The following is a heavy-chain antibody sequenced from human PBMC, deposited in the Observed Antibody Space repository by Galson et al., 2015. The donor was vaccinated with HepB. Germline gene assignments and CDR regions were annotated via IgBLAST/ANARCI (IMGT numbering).Heavy chain of an antibody. D-gene: IGHD2-21*02. CDR3: AKVVGLYCGGDCYSLGPNWYFDL. J-gene: IGHJ2*01. V-gene: IGHV3-23*01. Sequence: SLRLSCAASGFTFSSYAMSWVRQAPGKGLEWVSAISGSGGSTYYADSVKGRFTISRDNSKKTLYLQMNSLRAEDTAVYYCAKVVGLYCGGDCYSLGPNWYFDLWGRGTLVTVSS. CDR1: GFTFSSYA. CDR2: ISGSGGST.